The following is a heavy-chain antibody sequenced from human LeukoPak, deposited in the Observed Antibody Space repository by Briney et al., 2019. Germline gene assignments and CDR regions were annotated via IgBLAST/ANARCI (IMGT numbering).Heavy chain of an antibody. D-gene: IGHD6-13*01. CDR3: ARHLLIAAAGTLSWFDP. CDR1: GYTFTSYY. V-gene: IGHV1-46*03. Sequence: ASVKVSCKASGYTFTSYYMHWVRQAPGQGLEWMGIINPSGGSTSYAQKFQGRVTMTRDTSTSTVYMELSSLRSEDTAVYHCARHLLIAAAGTLSWFDPWGQGTLVTVSS. J-gene: IGHJ5*02. CDR2: INPSGGST.